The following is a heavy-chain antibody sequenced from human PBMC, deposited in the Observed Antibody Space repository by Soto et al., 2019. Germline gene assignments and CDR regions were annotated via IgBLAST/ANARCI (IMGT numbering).Heavy chain of an antibody. CDR1: GFTFSNFW. CDR2: MNQDGSEK. J-gene: IGHJ5*02. V-gene: IGHV3-7*04. Sequence: EVQLVESGGDLVQPGGSLRLSCAASGFTFSNFWMSWVRQTTGRGLEWVANMNQDGSEKYYLDSVRGRFTISRDNAKNARSLQINSPRAEDTAVYYCAKDASGWSVTWGQGTPVIVSS. CDR3: AKDASGWSVT. D-gene: IGHD6-19*01.